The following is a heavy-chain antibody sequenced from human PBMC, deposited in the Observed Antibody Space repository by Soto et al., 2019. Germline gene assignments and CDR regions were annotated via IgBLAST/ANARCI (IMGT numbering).Heavy chain of an antibody. J-gene: IGHJ5*02. D-gene: IGHD3-3*01. CDR3: ARDPFYDFWSGSNWFDP. V-gene: IGHV1-3*01. CDR1: GYTFTSYA. CDR2: INAGNGYT. Sequence: ASVKVSCKASGYTFTSYAMHWVRQAPGQRLEWMGWINAGNGYTKYSQKFQDRVTITRDTSASTAYTELSSLRSEDTAIYYCARDPFYDFWSGSNWFDPWGQGTLVTVSS.